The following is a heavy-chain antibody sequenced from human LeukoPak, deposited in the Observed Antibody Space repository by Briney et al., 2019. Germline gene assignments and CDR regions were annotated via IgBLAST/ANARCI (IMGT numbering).Heavy chain of an antibody. D-gene: IGHD2-8*02. CDR1: GFTFSSYA. V-gene: IGHV3-23*01. CDR3: AKAPRATGPGYFDY. CDR2: ISGSGGST. J-gene: IGHJ4*02. Sequence: GGSLRLSCAASGFTFSSYAMSWVRQAPGKGLEGVTDISGSGGSTYYAGSVKGRFTISRDNSKNTLYLQMNSLRAEDTAVYYCAKAPRATGPGYFDYWGQGTLVTVSS.